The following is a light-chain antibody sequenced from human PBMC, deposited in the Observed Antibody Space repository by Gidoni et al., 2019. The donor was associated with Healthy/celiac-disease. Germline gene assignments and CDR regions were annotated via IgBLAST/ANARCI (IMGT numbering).Light chain of an antibody. CDR2: GAS. CDR1: QSVSSSY. CDR3: QQYGSSPWT. J-gene: IGKJ1*01. Sequence: IVLTQSPGTLSLSPVERATLSCRASQSVSSSYLAWYQQNPGQAPRLLIGGASSRATGIPDRSSGGESGTDCTRTVSRLEPEDLEVYYCQQYGSSPWTFGQGTKVEIK. V-gene: IGKV3-20*01.